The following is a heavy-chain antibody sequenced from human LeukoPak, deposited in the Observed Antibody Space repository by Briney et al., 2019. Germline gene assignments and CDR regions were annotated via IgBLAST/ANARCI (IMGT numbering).Heavy chain of an antibody. Sequence: HRASVKVSCKASGYTFTGYYMHWVRQAPGQGLEWMGWINPNSGGTNYAQKFQGRVTMTRDTSISTAYMELSRLRSDDTAVYYCARNGIRLQLAVDALLGYYMDVWGKGTTVTVSS. CDR1: GYTFTGYY. CDR3: ARNGIRLQLAVDALLGYYMDV. CDR2: INPNSGGT. V-gene: IGHV1-2*02. D-gene: IGHD5-24*01. J-gene: IGHJ6*03.